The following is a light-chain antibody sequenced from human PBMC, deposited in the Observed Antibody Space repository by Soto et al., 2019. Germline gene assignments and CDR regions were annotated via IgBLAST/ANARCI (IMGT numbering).Light chain of an antibody. J-gene: IGLJ2*01. CDR1: SSNIGAGYD. V-gene: IGLV1-40*01. Sequence: QSVLTQPPSVSGAPGQRVTISCTGSSSNIGAGYDVHWYQQFPGTAPKLLMYGNSNRPSGVPDRFSGSKSGTSASLAITGLQAEDEADYYCQSYDSSLTAVVFGGVTQLTVL. CDR3: QSYDSSLTAVV. CDR2: GNS.